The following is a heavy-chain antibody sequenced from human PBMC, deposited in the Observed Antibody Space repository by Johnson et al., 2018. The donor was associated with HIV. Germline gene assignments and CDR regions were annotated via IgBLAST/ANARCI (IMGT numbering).Heavy chain of an antibody. J-gene: IGHJ3*02. V-gene: IGHV3-9*01. Sequence: VQLVESGGGLVQPCRSLRLSCAASGFTFDDYAMHWVRQAPGKGLEWVSGISWNSGSIGYADSVKGRFTISRDNAKNSLYLQMNSLRAEDTALYYCAKDTTFSSSHAFDIWGQGTMGTVSS. D-gene: IGHD6-6*01. CDR2: ISWNSGSI. CDR1: GFTFDDYA. CDR3: AKDTTFSSSHAFDI.